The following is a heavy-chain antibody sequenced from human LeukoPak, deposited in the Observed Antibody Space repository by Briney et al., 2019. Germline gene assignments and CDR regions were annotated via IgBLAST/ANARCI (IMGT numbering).Heavy chain of an antibody. CDR2: IYYSGST. Sequence: PSQTLSLTCTVSGGSISSGGYYWSWIRQHPGKGLEWIGYIYYSGSTYYNPSLKSRVTISVDTSKNQFSLKLSSVTAADTAMYYCARDPMSTAVGYYYGMDVWGKGTTVTVSS. D-gene: IGHD5/OR15-5a*01. V-gene: IGHV4-31*03. J-gene: IGHJ6*04. CDR3: ARDPMSTAVGYYYGMDV. CDR1: GGSISSGGYY.